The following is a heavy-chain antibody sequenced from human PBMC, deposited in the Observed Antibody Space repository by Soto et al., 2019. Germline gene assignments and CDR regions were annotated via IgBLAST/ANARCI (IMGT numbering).Heavy chain of an antibody. J-gene: IGHJ5*02. D-gene: IGHD3-10*01. CDR3: AKEEGDYYGSGGSFDP. Sequence: PGRSLRLYCAASGFTFDDYTMHWVRQAPGKGLEWVSLISWDGGSTYYADSVKGRFTISRDNSKNPLYLQMNSLRTEDTALYYCAKEEGDYYGSGGSFDPWGQGTLVTVSS. CDR1: GFTFDDYT. CDR2: ISWDGGST. V-gene: IGHV3-43*01.